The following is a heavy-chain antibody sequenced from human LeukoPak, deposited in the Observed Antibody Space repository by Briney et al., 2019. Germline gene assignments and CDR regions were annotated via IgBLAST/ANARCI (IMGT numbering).Heavy chain of an antibody. CDR2: IYHSGST. CDR1: GGSISSGGYS. CDR3: ARDDIDSGYSTQAGWYFDL. D-gene: IGHD1-26*01. Sequence: PSETLSLTCAVSGGSISSGGYSWSWIRQPPGKGLEWIGYIYHSGSTYYNPSLKSRVTISVDRSKNQFSLKLSSVTAADTAVYYCARDDIDSGYSTQAGWYFDLWGRGTLVTVSS. J-gene: IGHJ2*01. V-gene: IGHV4-30-2*01.